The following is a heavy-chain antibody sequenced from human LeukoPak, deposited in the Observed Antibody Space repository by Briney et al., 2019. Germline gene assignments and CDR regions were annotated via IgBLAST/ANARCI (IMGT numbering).Heavy chain of an antibody. CDR3: ARDDHGYDY. CDR2: ISSTGSTK. D-gene: IGHD5-24*01. V-gene: IGHV3-11*04. Sequence: GGSLRLSCGASGFTFSEYYMNWIRQAPGKGLEWVSCISSTGSTKYYADSVKGRFTISRDNAKNSLYLQMNSLRVEDTAVYYCARDDHGYDYWGQGTLATVSS. CDR1: GFTFSEYY. J-gene: IGHJ4*02.